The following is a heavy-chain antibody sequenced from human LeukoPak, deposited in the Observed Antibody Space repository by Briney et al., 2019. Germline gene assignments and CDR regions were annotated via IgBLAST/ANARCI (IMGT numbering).Heavy chain of an antibody. CDR3: ARRAAGVVISLTYFDY. Sequence: ASVKVSCKASGYTFISYSISWVRQTPGQGLEWMGWISAYNGNTNSAQKFQGRVTMTTDTSTSTAYMDLRSLRSDDTAVYYCARRAAGVVISLTYFDYWGQGTLVTVSS. D-gene: IGHD3-3*01. V-gene: IGHV1-18*01. CDR1: GYTFISYS. J-gene: IGHJ4*02. CDR2: ISAYNGNT.